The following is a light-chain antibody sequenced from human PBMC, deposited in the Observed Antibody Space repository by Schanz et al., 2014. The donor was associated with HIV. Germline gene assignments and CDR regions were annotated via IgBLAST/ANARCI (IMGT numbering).Light chain of an antibody. CDR1: QSVGGSQ. Sequence: EIVLTQSPGRLSLSPGERATLSCRASQSVGGSQLAWFQLKRGQPPRLLIYATSFRAVGIPDRFSGSGSETDFTLTISGLEPEDFAVYYCQHYGDSRGTFGGGTKVEIK. J-gene: IGKJ4*01. V-gene: IGKV3-20*01. CDR2: ATS. CDR3: QHYGDSRGT.